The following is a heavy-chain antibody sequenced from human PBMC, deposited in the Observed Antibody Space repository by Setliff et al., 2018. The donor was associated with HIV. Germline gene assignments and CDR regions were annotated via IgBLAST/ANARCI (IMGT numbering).Heavy chain of an antibody. Sequence: SETLSLTCTVSGGSISSGDYFLSWIRQAPGKGLEWIRCIYYSGSAYYNPSLQSRVTISVDTSKNQVSLKLNSMTAADTAVYFCVRGPQWLVQKGRVYYFDYWGQGALVTVSS. CDR1: GGSISSGDYF. CDR3: VRGPQWLVQKGRVYYFDY. V-gene: IGHV4-30-4*08. D-gene: IGHD6-19*01. CDR2: IYYSGSA. J-gene: IGHJ4*02.